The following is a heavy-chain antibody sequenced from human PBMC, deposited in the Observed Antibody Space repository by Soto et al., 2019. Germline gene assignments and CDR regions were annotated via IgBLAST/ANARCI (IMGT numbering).Heavy chain of an antibody. CDR1: GGSISSGGYY. D-gene: IGHD2-8*02. J-gene: IGHJ6*02. V-gene: IGHV4-31*03. CDR2: IYYSGST. Sequence: SETLSLTCTVSGGSISSGGYYWSWIRQHPGKGLEWIGYIYYSGSTYYNPSVKSRVTISVDTSKNQFSLTLSSVTAADAAVYYCAGSHTDGVGRLHYYYYGMDVWGQGTTVTFSS. CDR3: AGSHTDGVGRLHYYYYGMDV.